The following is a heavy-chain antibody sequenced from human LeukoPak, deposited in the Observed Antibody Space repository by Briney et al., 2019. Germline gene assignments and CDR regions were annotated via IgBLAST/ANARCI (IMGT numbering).Heavy chain of an antibody. CDR1: GYSFTGYW. Sequence: GESLKISCKGSGYSFTGYWIGWVRQMPGKGLEWMGIIYPGDSDTRYSPSFQGQVTISADKSISAAYPQWSSLKASDTAMYYCARHSSRYSGSCLTDGEAFDIWGQGTMVTVSS. D-gene: IGHD1-26*01. J-gene: IGHJ3*02. CDR3: ARHSSRYSGSCLTDGEAFDI. V-gene: IGHV5-51*01. CDR2: IYPGDSDT.